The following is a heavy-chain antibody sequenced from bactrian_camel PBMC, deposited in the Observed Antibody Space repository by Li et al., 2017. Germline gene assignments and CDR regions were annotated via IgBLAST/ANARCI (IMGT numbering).Heavy chain of an antibody. CDR3: AAITLNAPWCPPPDDRFSV. V-gene: IGHV3S53*01. J-gene: IGHJ4*01. CDR2: IDSEGTT. Sequence: VQLVESGGDSVRTGGSLRLSCGPVSVCMGWLRQTKDKKCERVAIIDSEGTTTYHRSVQGRFTISKDGAANTLVLQMNDLKPEDTGMYSCAAITLNAPWCPPPDDRFSVWGRGTQVTVS. D-gene: IGHD3*01. CDR1: PVSVC.